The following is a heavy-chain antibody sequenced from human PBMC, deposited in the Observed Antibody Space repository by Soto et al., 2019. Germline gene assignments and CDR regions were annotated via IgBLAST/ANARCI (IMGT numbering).Heavy chain of an antibody. J-gene: IGHJ1*01. CDR2: ISYDGSNK. V-gene: IGHV3-30*18. CDR1: GFTFSSYG. CDR3: AKDRAYYGSGSGFS. Sequence: QVQLVESGGGVVQPGRSLRPSCAASGFTFSSYGMHWVRQAPGKGLEWVAVISYDGSNKYYADSVKGRFTISRDNSKNTLYLQMNSLRAEDTAVYYCAKDRAYYGSGSGFSWGQGTLVTVSS. D-gene: IGHD3-10*01.